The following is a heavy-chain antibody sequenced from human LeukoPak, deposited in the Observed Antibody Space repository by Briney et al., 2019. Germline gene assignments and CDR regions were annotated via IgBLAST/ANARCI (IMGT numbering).Heavy chain of an antibody. V-gene: IGHV4-4*07. CDR3: ARGPDYYDSRSSGFDY. D-gene: IGHD3-22*01. CDR1: GGSISSYY. CDR2: IYTSGST. Sequence: SETLSLTCTVSGGSISSYYWSWIRQPAGKGLEWMGRIYTSGSTNYNPSLKSRVTMSVDTSKNQFSLKLSSVTAADTAVYYCARGPDYYDSRSSGFDYWGQGTLVTVSS. J-gene: IGHJ4*02.